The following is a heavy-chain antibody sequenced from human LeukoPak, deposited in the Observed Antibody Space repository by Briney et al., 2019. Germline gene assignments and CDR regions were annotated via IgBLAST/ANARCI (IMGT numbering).Heavy chain of an antibody. V-gene: IGHV3-48*04. CDR3: ARDQYPYYDILTGYFDAFDY. CDR2: ISSSSSTI. J-gene: IGHJ4*02. CDR1: GFTFSSYS. D-gene: IGHD3-9*01. Sequence: GGSLRLSCAASGFTFSSYSMNWVRQAPGKGLEWVSYISSSSSTIYYADSVKGRFTISRDNAKNSLYLQMNSLRAEDTAVYYCARDQYPYYDILTGYFDAFDYWGQGILVTVSS.